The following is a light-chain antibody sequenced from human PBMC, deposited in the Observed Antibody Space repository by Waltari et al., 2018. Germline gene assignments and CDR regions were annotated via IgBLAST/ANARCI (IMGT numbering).Light chain of an antibody. Sequence: DIQMTQSPSSLSASVGDRVTITCRASQSISSYLNWYQQKPGKAPKLLIYAASSLQSGVPSRFSGSGSGTDFVLTISRLQPEDIATYYCQHYDGVPPWTFGQGTRVDFK. V-gene: IGKV1-33*01. CDR2: AAS. J-gene: IGKJ1*01. CDR1: QSISSY. CDR3: QHYDGVPPWT.